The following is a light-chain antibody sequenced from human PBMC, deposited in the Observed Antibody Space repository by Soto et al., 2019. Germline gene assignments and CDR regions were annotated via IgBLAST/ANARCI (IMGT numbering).Light chain of an antibody. Sequence: QSALTQPPSASGSPGQSVTISCTGTSSDVGGYNYVSWYQQHPGKAPKLMIYDVSKRPSGVPDRFSGSKSGNTASLTVSGLQAEDEANYYCSSYAGSNKLGVFGGGTKLTVL. CDR2: DVS. J-gene: IGLJ3*02. CDR3: SSYAGSNKLGV. V-gene: IGLV2-8*01. CDR1: SSDVGGYNY.